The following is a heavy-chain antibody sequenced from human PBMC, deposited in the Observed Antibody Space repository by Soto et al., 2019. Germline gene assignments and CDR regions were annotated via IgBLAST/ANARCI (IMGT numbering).Heavy chain of an antibody. J-gene: IGHJ5*02. Sequence: EVQLVESGGGLVKPGGSLRLGCEVSGFTVGSAWMNWVRQAPGKGLVWVGRIKSKVDGGTTDYAEPVKGRFTISIDDSKNTRYLQMESLKTEDTAVYYCTSAPQRALTAKMARTWGQGTVVTVSS. CDR3: TSAPQRALTAKMART. CDR1: GFTVGSAW. CDR2: IKSKVDGGTT. V-gene: IGHV3-15*07. D-gene: IGHD2-21*02.